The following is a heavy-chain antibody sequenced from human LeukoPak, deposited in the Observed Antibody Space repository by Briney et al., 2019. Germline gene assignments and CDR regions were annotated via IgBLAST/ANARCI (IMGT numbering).Heavy chain of an antibody. V-gene: IGHV4-61*02. CDR3: ARSPVTTGYYFDY. CDR1: GGSISSGSYH. J-gene: IGHJ4*02. D-gene: IGHD4-17*01. Sequence: SETLSLTCTVSGGSISSGSYHWSWIRQPAGKGLEWIGRIYTSGSTNYNPSLKSRVTISVDTSKNQFSLELSSVTAADTAVYYCARSPVTTGYYFDYWGQGTLVTVSS. CDR2: IYTSGST.